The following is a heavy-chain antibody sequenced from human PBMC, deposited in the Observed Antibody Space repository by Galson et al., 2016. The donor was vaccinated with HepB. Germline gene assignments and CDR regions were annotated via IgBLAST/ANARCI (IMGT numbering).Heavy chain of an antibody. CDR1: GFIFSPYT. J-gene: IGHJ4*02. Sequence: SLRLSCAASGFIFSPYTFNWVRQAPGKGLEWLSSISSTSSYIYYADSVKGRFTISRDDAKNSLSLKMNSLRVEDTAVYFCSRDGHVWGTYRKGIDSWGQGTLVSGSS. CDR3: SRDGHVWGTYRKGIDS. V-gene: IGHV3-21*01. D-gene: IGHD3-16*02. CDR2: ISSTSSYI.